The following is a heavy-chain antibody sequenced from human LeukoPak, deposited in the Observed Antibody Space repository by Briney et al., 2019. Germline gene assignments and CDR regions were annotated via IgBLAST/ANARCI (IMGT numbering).Heavy chain of an antibody. CDR2: ISASETSI. CDR3: AREDGYCSGGNCYSYFDS. D-gene: IGHD2-15*01. J-gene: IGHJ4*02. V-gene: IGHV3-48*03. Sequence: PGGSLRLSCAASGFTFSLYNMNWVRQAPGKGLEWVSQISASETSIKYADSVRGRFTITRDNARNSLFLQMNSLRAEDTAVYYCAREDGYCSGGNCYSYFDSWGQGALVTVSS. CDR1: GFTFSLYN.